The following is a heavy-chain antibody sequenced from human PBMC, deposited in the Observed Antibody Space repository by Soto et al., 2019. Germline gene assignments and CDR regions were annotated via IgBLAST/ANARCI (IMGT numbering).Heavy chain of an antibody. J-gene: IGHJ1*01. D-gene: IGHD4-17*01. V-gene: IGHV1-58*01. CDR3: VTSSGAYYGGFAF. CDR1: GSMFTTSS. CDR2: LVIGSGST. Sequence: SVNGSCKATGSMFTTSSVQWVRQTRGRRLEWVGWLVIGSGSTKYAQKFQERVTITSDVSTSTAYMDLSSLRSEDTAVYYCVTSSGAYYGGFAFWGQGTPVIVAS.